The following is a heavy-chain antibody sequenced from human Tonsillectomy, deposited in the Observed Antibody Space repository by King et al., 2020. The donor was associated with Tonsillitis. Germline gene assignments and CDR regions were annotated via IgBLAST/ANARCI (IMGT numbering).Heavy chain of an antibody. CDR3: ARDRTFYVSSGYYYVPFDY. Sequence: LQLQESGPGLVKPSETLSLTCTVSGYSISSGYYWGWIRQPPGKGLEWIGSIYHSGSTYYNPSLKSRVTISVDTSKNQFSLKLSSVTAADTAVYYCARDRTFYVSSGYYYVPFDYWGQGTLVTVSS. J-gene: IGHJ4*02. CDR1: GYSISSGYY. D-gene: IGHD3-22*01. CDR2: IYHSGST. V-gene: IGHV4-38-2*02.